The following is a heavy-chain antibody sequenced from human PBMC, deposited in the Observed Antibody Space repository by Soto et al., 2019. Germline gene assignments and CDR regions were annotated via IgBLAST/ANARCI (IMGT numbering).Heavy chain of an antibody. D-gene: IGHD7-27*01. CDR2: ISGSGGST. J-gene: IGHJ6*02. CDR1: GFTFSSYA. CDR3: AKVFHQDWGQDYHYGMDG. Sequence: GSLRLSCAASGFTFSSYAMSWVRQAPGKGLEWVSAISGSGGSTYYADSVKGRFIISRDNSKNTLHLQMNSLRAEDTAVYYCAKVFHQDWGQDYHYGMDGWSQGSTDTVSS. V-gene: IGHV3-23*01.